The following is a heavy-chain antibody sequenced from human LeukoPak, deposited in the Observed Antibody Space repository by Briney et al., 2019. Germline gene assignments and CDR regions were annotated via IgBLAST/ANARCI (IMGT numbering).Heavy chain of an antibody. CDR3: ARAPIVGAIGESAFDI. D-gene: IGHD1-26*01. CDR2: IFHSGGT. V-gene: IGHV4-4*02. Sequence: GSLRLSCAASGFTFTSYSMSWVRQPPGKGLEWIGEIFHSGGTNYNPSLKSRVSISVDKSKTQFSLKLSSVTAADTAVYYCARAPIVGAIGESAFDIWGQGTMVTVSS. J-gene: IGHJ3*02. CDR1: GFTFTSYSM.